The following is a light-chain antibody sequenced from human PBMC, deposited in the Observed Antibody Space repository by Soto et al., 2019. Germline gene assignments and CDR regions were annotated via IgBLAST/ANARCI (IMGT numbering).Light chain of an antibody. CDR1: QSVKTF. CDR2: GAS. Sequence: EIVLTQSPATLSLSPGERATLSCRASQSVKTFLVWYQQRPGQAPRLLIYGASSRATGIPDRFSGSGSGTDFTLTISRLEPEDFAVYYCQQYGSSPITFGQGTRLENK. J-gene: IGKJ5*01. V-gene: IGKV3-20*01. CDR3: QQYGSSPIT.